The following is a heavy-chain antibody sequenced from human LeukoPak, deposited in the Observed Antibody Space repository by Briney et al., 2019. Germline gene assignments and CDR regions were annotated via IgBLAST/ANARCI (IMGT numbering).Heavy chain of an antibody. D-gene: IGHD3-9*01. CDR2: MNPNSGNT. V-gene: IGHV1-8*03. Sequence: ASVKVSCKASGYTFTSYDINWVRQATGQGLEWMGWMNPNSGNTGYAQKFQGRVTITRNTSISTAYMELSSLRSEDTAVYYCARGGGGYYDILTGSCFDYWGQGTLVTVSS. CDR3: ARGGGGYYDILTGSCFDY. J-gene: IGHJ4*02. CDR1: GYTFTSYD.